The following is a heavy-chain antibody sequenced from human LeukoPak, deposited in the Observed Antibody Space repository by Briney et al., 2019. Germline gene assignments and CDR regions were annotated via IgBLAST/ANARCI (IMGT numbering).Heavy chain of an antibody. V-gene: IGHV1-69*02. Sequence: SVKVSCKASGYTFTGYYMHWVRQAPGQGLEWMGRIIPILGIANYAQKFQGRVTITADKSTSTAYMELSSLRSEDTAVYYCATPSLRFLEWLSYWGQRTLVTVSS. CDR3: ATPSLRFLEWLSY. CDR1: GYTFTGYY. CDR2: IIPILGIA. J-gene: IGHJ4*02. D-gene: IGHD3-3*01.